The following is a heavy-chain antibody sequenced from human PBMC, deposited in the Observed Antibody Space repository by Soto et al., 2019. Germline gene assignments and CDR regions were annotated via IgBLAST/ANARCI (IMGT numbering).Heavy chain of an antibody. J-gene: IGHJ6*02. V-gene: IGHV1-58*01. Sequence: SVKVSCKASGFTFTSSAVQWVRQARGQRLEWIGWIVVGSGNTNYAQKFQERVTITRDMSTSTAYMELSSLRSEDTAVYYCAAGVFIDGNSQLLGCYYYGMDVWGQGTTVTVSS. D-gene: IGHD1-1*01. CDR2: IVVGSGNT. CDR1: GFTFTSSA. CDR3: AAGVFIDGNSQLLGCYYYGMDV.